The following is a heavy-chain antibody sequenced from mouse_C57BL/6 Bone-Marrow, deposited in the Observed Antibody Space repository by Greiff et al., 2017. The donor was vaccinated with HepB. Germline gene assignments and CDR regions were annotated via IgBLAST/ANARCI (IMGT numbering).Heavy chain of an antibody. CDR1: GYTFTSYW. J-gene: IGHJ2*01. CDR3: ARGLTTVVVHFDY. Sequence: QVHVKQPGAELVKPGASVKMSCKASGYTFTSYWITWVKQRPGQGLEWIGDIYPGSGSTNYNEKFKSKATLTVDTSSSTAYMQLSSLTSEDSAVYYCARGLTTVVVHFDYWGQGTTLTVSS. CDR2: IYPGSGST. V-gene: IGHV1-55*01. D-gene: IGHD1-1*01.